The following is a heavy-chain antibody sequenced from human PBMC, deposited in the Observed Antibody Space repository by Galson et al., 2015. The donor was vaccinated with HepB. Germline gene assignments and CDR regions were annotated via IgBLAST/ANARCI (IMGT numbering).Heavy chain of an antibody. CDR2: INSEETDT. J-gene: IGHJ4*02. Sequence: SLRLSCAAPGFTFSGNRMHWIRQAPGKGLVWVSQINSEETDTRYADSVKGRFTISRDNAKNTLYLQMNSLRSEDTAVYYCGEDTGYWGQGTLVIVSS. CDR1: GFTFSGNR. CDR3: GEDTGY. V-gene: IGHV3-74*01. D-gene: IGHD2-15*01.